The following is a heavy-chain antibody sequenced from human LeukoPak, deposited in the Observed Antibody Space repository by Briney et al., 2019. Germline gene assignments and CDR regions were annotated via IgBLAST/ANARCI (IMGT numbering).Heavy chain of an antibody. CDR2: IASDGSST. CDR1: GFTLSSYW. Sequence: GGSLRLSCAASGFTLSSYWMNWVRQAPGKGLVWVSRIASDGSSTTYADSVKGRFSISRDNAKNTLYLQMNSLRVEDTAVYYCARGRPHGNDYWGQGTLVTVSS. D-gene: IGHD4-23*01. J-gene: IGHJ4*02. CDR3: ARGRPHGNDY. V-gene: IGHV3-74*01.